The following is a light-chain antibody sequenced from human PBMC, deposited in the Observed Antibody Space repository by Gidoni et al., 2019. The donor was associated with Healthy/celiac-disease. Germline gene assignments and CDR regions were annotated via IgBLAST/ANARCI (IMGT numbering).Light chain of an antibody. CDR1: QSVSSN. CDR3: QQYNNWPPVT. Sequence: EIVMTQPPATLSVSPGERATLSCRASQSVSSNLAWYQQIPGQAPRPLIYGASTRATGIPARFSGSGSGTEFTLTISSLQSEDFAVYYCQQYNNWPPVTFGQGTRLEIK. V-gene: IGKV3-15*01. J-gene: IGKJ5*01. CDR2: GAS.